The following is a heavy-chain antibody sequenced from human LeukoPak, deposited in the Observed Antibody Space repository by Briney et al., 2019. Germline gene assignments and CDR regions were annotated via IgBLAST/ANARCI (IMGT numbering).Heavy chain of an antibody. D-gene: IGHD1-26*01. V-gene: IGHV1-2*02. Sequence: GASVKVSCKTSGYTFTAYYIHWVRQAPGQGLEWMGWINPNSGGTNYAQKFQGRVTMTRDTSISTAYMELSRLTSDDTAMNYCARVSGSYYSPFDYWGQGTLVTVSS. CDR2: INPNSGGT. J-gene: IGHJ4*02. CDR1: GYTFTAYY. CDR3: ARVSGSYYSPFDY.